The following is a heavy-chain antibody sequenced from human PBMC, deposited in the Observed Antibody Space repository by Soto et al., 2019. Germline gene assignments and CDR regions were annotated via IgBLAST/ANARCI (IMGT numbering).Heavy chain of an antibody. CDR3: ARGNQWFDP. CDR2: INSDGSST. V-gene: IGHV3-74*01. Sequence: VQVVESGGGLVQPGESLRLSCAASGFSFSDSWMHWVRQAPGKGLMWVSRINSDGSSTNYADSVKGRFTISRDNSRNTLYLQMSSLRAEDTAVYYCARGNQWFDPWGQGTRVTVSS. CDR1: GFSFSDSW. J-gene: IGHJ5*02.